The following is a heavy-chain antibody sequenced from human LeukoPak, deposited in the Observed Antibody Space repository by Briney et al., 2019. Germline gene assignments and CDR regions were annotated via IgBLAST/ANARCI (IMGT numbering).Heavy chain of an antibody. CDR1: GYSFTSYW. CDR3: ASPPLAPDDAFDI. V-gene: IGHV5-51*01. CDR2: IYPGDSDT. J-gene: IGHJ3*02. Sequence: GESLKISRKGSGYSFTSYWIGWVRQMPGKGLGWMGIIYPGDSDTRYSPSFQGQVTISADKSISTAYLQWSSLKASDTAMYYCASPPLAPDDAFDIWGQGTMVTVSS. D-gene: IGHD1-14*01.